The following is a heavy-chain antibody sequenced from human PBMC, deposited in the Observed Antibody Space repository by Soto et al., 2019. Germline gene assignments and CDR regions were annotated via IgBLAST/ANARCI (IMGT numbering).Heavy chain of an antibody. CDR3: ARDHWGEYISSQVNSYGMDV. J-gene: IGHJ6*02. CDR1: GGSVNSGSYY. Sequence: PSETLSLTCTVSGGSVNSGSYYWSWIRQPPGKGLEWIGYIYYSGSTNYNPSLKSRVTISVDTSKNQFSLKLSSVTAADTAVYYCARDHWGEYISSQVNSYGMDVWGQGTTVTVSS. D-gene: IGHD6-13*01. CDR2: IYYSGST. V-gene: IGHV4-61*01.